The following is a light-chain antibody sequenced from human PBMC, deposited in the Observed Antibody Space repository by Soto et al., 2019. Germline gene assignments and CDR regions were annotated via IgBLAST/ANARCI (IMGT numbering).Light chain of an antibody. Sequence: QSALTQPASVSGTPGQSITISCTGSNSEVGIYDFVSWYQHHPGRAPKLIVSEVSHRPSGVSNRFSGSKSGNTASLTISGLQSEDEADYYCISYTSDDVRYVFGTGTNLTVL. CDR3: ISYTSDDVRYV. CDR1: NSEVGIYDF. J-gene: IGLJ1*01. V-gene: IGLV2-14*01. CDR2: EVS.